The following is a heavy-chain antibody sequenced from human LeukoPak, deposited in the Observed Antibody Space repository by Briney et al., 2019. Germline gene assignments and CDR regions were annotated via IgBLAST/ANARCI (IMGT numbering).Heavy chain of an antibody. D-gene: IGHD6-19*01. CDR3: AKTSSRSGWYSSYYGMDV. Sequence: GGSLRLSCAASGFTFSSYAMSWVRQAPGKGLEWVSAISSSGGSTYYADSVKGRFTISRDNSKNTLYLQINSLRAEDTAVYYCAKTSSRSGWYSSYYGMDVWGQGTTVTVSS. J-gene: IGHJ6*02. CDR1: GFTFSSYA. CDR2: ISSSGGST. V-gene: IGHV3-23*01.